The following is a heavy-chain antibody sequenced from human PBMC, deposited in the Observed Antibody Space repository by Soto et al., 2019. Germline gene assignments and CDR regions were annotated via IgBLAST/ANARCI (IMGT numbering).Heavy chain of an antibody. Sequence: QVQLVQSGAEVKKPGASVKVSCKASGYTFTSYYMHWVRQAPGQGLEWMGIINPSGGSTSYAQKFQGSTTMTRDTATSNVYMELSSLRTEEPAVYYCAREWRKQQLRYLDYWGQGTLVTVSS. CDR1: GYTFTSYY. V-gene: IGHV1-46*01. J-gene: IGHJ4*02. CDR3: AREWRKQQLRYLDY. CDR2: INPSGGST. D-gene: IGHD6-13*01.